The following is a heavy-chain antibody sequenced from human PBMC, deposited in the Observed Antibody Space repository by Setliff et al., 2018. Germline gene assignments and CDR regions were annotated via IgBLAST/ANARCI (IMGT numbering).Heavy chain of an antibody. CDR1: GYTFNSHY. CDR3: ARYNVLATAHDF. J-gene: IGHJ4*02. V-gene: IGHV1-46*02. Sequence: ASVKVSCKASGYTFNSHYMHWVRQAPGQGLEWVAMINPNGGSATYAQNLQGRVTMTIDTSTSTAYMELRSLRSDDTAVYYCARYNVLATAHDFWGRGTLVTVSS. D-gene: IGHD2-8*02. CDR2: INPNGGSA.